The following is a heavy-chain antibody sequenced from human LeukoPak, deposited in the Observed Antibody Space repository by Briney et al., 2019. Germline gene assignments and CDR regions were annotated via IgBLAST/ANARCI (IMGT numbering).Heavy chain of an antibody. CDR1: GGTFSSYA. Sequence: SVKVSCKASGGTFSSYAISWVRQAPGQGLEWMGGIIPIFGTANYAQKFQGRVTITTAESTSTTYMELSSLRSEETAVYYCALSRAYYYDSSGYKPFDYWGQGTLVTVSS. CDR3: ALSRAYYYDSSGYKPFDY. J-gene: IGHJ4*02. D-gene: IGHD3-22*01. CDR2: IIPIFGTA. V-gene: IGHV1-69*05.